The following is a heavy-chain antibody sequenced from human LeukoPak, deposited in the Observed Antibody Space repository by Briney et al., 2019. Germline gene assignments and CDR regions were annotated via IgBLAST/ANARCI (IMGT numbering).Heavy chain of an antibody. J-gene: IGHJ6*02. D-gene: IGHD3-16*02. CDR3: AREGRYQDYYYGMDV. CDR2: ISAYNGNT. CDR1: GYTFTSYG. Sequence: GASVKVSCKASGYTFTSYGISWVRQAPGQGLEWMGWISAYNGNTNYAQKLQGRVTMTTDTSTSTAYMELRSLRSDDTAVYYCAREGRYQDYYYGMDVWGQGTTVTVAS. V-gene: IGHV1-18*01.